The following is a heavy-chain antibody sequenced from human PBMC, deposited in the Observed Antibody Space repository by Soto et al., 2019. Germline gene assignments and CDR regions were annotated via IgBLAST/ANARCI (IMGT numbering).Heavy chain of an antibody. CDR2: INPDSGAT. CDR1: GYSFTGYY. Sequence: HEHLVQSGAEVKRPGASLKVSCKASGYSFTGYYIHWVRQAPGQGLEWMGWINPDSGATNYAQNFQGRVTRTSDTSISPVSMDLTSLTSDGTAVYYCARGDYGAGGYTFPDFDYWGQGTLVIVSS. V-gene: IGHV1-2*02. J-gene: IGHJ4*02. D-gene: IGHD2-8*02. CDR3: ARGDYGAGGYTFPDFDY.